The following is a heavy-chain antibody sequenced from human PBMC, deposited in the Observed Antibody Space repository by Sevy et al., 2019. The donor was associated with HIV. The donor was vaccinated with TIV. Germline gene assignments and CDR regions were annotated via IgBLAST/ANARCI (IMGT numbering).Heavy chain of an antibody. CDR3: AKFAGDFPHFDF. CDR2: ISDTGTST. V-gene: IGHV3-23*01. J-gene: IGHJ4*02. D-gene: IGHD7-27*01. Sequence: GGSLRLSYAASGFTFSTYSMTWVRQAPRKGLEWVSAISDTGTSTYYTDSVEGRFTISRDNSKSTLFLHMNSLRAEDTALYYCAKFAGDFPHFDFWGLGTLVTVSS. CDR1: GFTFSTYS.